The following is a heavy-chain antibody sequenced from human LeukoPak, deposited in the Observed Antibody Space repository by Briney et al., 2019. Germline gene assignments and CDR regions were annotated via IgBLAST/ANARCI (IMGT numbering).Heavy chain of an antibody. V-gene: IGHV4-4*02. CDR2: IYHSGNT. D-gene: IGHD2-15*01. CDR3: ARAIVADFNNWFDP. CDR1: GGSISSSNW. J-gene: IGHJ5*02. Sequence: SETLSLTCAVSGGSISSSNWWSWVRPPPGKGLEWIGEIYHSGNTNYNPSLKSRVTISVDKSKNQFSLKLSSVTAADTAMYYCARAIVADFNNWFDPWGQGTLVTVSS.